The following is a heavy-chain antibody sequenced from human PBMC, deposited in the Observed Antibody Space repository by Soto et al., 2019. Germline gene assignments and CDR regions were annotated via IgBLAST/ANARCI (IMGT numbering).Heavy chain of an antibody. D-gene: IGHD3-10*01. Sequence: GGSLRLSCAASGFTFSSYSMNWVRQAPGKGLEWVSSISSSSSYIYYADSVKGRFTISRDNAKNSLYLQMNSLRAEDTAVYYCARDQSWFGDLRYFDYWGQGTLVTVSS. J-gene: IGHJ4*02. CDR3: ARDQSWFGDLRYFDY. CDR2: ISSSSSYI. CDR1: GFTFSSYS. V-gene: IGHV3-21*01.